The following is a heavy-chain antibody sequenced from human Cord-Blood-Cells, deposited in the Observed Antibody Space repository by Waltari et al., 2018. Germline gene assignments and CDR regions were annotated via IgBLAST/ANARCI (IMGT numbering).Heavy chain of an antibody. J-gene: IGHJ2*01. CDR3: ARGGNGGNSNWYFDL. Sequence: QVQLVQSGAEVKKPGASVKVSCKASGYTFTSYAMHWVRQAPGQRLEWMGWLNAGNGNTKYSQKFQGRVTITRDTSASTAYMELSSLRSEDTAVYYCARGGNGGNSNWYFDLWGRGTLVTVSS. D-gene: IGHD2-21*02. V-gene: IGHV1-3*01. CDR2: LNAGNGNT. CDR1: GYTFTSYA.